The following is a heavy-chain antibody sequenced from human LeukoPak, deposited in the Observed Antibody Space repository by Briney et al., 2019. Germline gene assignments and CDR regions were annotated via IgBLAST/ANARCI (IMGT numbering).Heavy chain of an antibody. Sequence: GGSLRLSCAASGFTLSSSAMHWVRQAPGKGLEWVAVISYDESNKYYADSVKGRFTISRDNSKNTLYLQMNSLRAEDTAVYYCARGTDTKPFWSGYWVDVWGQGTTVTVSS. V-gene: IGHV3-30*03. CDR1: GFTLSSSA. J-gene: IGHJ6*02. D-gene: IGHD3-3*01. CDR3: ARGTDTKPFWSGYWVDV. CDR2: ISYDESNK.